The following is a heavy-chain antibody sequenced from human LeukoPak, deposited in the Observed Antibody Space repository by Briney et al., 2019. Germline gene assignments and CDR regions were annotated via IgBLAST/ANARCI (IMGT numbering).Heavy chain of an antibody. CDR2: INHSGST. CDR1: GGSFSGYY. V-gene: IGHV4-34*01. CDR3: ARDIGYYGSGSYYNSPYYYYYMDV. Sequence: SETLSLTCAVYGGSFSGYYWSWIRQPPGKGLEWIGEINHSGSTNYNPSLKSRVTISVDTSKNQFSLKLSSVTAADTAVYYCARDIGYYGSGSYYNSPYYYYYMDVWGKGTTVTVSS. J-gene: IGHJ6*03. D-gene: IGHD3-10*01.